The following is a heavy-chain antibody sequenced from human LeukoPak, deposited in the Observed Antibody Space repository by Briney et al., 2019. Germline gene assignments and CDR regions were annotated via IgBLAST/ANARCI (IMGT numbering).Heavy chain of an antibody. D-gene: IGHD3-22*01. V-gene: IGHV1-2*06. CDR2: INPNSGGT. J-gene: IGHJ4*02. Sequence: ASVKVSCKASGYTLTDYYMHWVRQAPGQGLEWMGRINPNSGGTNYAQKFQGRVTMTRDTSISTVYMELSSLRSEDTAVYYCARDKLEYYDSSGYYSDWGQGTLVTVSS. CDR1: GYTLTDYY. CDR3: ARDKLEYYDSSGYYSD.